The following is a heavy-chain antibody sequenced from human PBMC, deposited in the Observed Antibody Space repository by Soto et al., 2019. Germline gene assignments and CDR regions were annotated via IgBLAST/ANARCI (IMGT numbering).Heavy chain of an antibody. D-gene: IGHD4-17*01. CDR1: GGSISSGDYY. J-gene: IGHJ6*02. CDR3: ARETLLRFPPYGMDV. V-gene: IGHV4-30-4*01. Sequence: QVQLQESGPGLVKPSQTLSLTCTVSGGSISSGDYYWSWIRQPPGKGLEWIGYIYYSGSTYYNPSLRGPVTISVDTSKNQFSLKLSSVTAADTAVYYCARETLLRFPPYGMDVWGQGTTVTVSS. CDR2: IYYSGST.